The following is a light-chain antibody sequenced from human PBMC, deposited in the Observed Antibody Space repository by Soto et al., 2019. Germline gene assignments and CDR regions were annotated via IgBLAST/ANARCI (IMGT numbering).Light chain of an antibody. CDR1: SSDVGSYNL. V-gene: IGLV2-23*02. Sequence: QSVLTQPASVSGSPGQSITISCTGTSSDVGSYNLVSWYQQHPGKAPKLIIYEVTKRPSGISNRFSGSKSGNTASLTISGLQAEYEADYFCCSYATTTAMFGGGTNVNVL. CDR2: EVT. CDR3: CSYATTTAM. J-gene: IGLJ6*01.